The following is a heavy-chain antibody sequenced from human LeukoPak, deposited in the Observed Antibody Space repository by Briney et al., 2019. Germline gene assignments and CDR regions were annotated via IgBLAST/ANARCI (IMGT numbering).Heavy chain of an antibody. CDR3: ARVDGYDFWSGYNDAFDI. Sequence: PSETLSLTCAVYGGSFSGYYWSWIRQPPGKGLEWIGEINHSGSTNYNPSLKSRVTISVDTSKNQLSLKLSPVTAADTAVYYCARVDGYDFWSGYNDAFDIWGQGTMVTVSS. J-gene: IGHJ3*02. CDR1: GGSFSGYY. D-gene: IGHD3-3*01. V-gene: IGHV4-34*01. CDR2: INHSGST.